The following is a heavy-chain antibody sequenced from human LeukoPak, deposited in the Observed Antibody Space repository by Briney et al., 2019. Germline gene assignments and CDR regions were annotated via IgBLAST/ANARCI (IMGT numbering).Heavy chain of an antibody. Sequence: GASVKVSCKASGYTFTSYGICWVRQAPGQGLEWMGWISTYSGNTNYAQKFQGRVTMTTDTSTSAAYMEPRSLRSDDTAVYYCARNSYDTSGYFSRWFDLWGQGTLVTVSS. CDR2: ISTYSGNT. CDR1: GYTFTSYG. V-gene: IGHV1-18*01. CDR3: ARNSYDTSGYFSRWFDL. D-gene: IGHD3-22*01. J-gene: IGHJ5*02.